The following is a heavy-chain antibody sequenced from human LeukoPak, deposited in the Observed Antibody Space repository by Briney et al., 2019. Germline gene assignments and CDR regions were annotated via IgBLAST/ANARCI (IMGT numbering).Heavy chain of an antibody. CDR3: AREYSSSVGVDY. Sequence: ASVKVSCKVSGYTLTELSMHWVRQAPGQGLEWMGIINPSGGSTSYAQKFQGRVTMTRDTSTSTVYMELSSLRSEDTAVYYCAREYSSSVGVDYWGQGTLVTVSS. D-gene: IGHD6-6*01. V-gene: IGHV1-46*01. CDR2: INPSGGST. CDR1: GYTLTELS. J-gene: IGHJ4*02.